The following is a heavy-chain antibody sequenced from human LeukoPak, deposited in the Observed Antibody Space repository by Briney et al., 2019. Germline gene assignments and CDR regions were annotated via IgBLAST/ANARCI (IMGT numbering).Heavy chain of an antibody. Sequence: ASVKVSCKASGYTFTSYDINWVRQATGQGLEWMGWMNPNSGNTGYAQKFQGRVTMTRNTSISKAYMELSSLRSEDTAVYYCARGIAVAGTFYYYYGMDVWGQVTTVTVSS. CDR3: ARGIAVAGTFYYYYGMDV. CDR1: GYTFTSYD. J-gene: IGHJ6*02. CDR2: MNPNSGNT. V-gene: IGHV1-8*01. D-gene: IGHD6-19*01.